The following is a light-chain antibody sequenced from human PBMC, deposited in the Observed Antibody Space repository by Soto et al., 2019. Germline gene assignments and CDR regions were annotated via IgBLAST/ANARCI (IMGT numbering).Light chain of an antibody. CDR2: EAS. J-gene: IGKJ5*01. CDR3: QQYGSSVPVT. Sequence: EIVLTQSPATLSLSPGERATLSCRASQTVSSSLAWYQQKPGQAPRLLIYEASNRATGIPARFSGSGSGTDFTLTISRLAPEDFAVYYCQQYGSSVPVTFGQGTRLEIK. V-gene: IGKV3-11*01. CDR1: QTVSSS.